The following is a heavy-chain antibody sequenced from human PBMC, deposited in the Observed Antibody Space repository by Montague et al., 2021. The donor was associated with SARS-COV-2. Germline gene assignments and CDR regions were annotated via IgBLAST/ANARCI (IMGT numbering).Heavy chain of an antibody. D-gene: IGHD6-19*01. CDR2: IEEDGSEK. CDR3: ARERQDSSGWSTYWYFDL. Sequence: SLRLSCAASGFTFSSYWMSWVRQAPGKGLEWVANIEEDGSEKYYXDSXQGRFTISRDNAKNSLSLQMNSLRAEDTAVYYCARERQDSSGWSTYWYFDLWGRGTLVTVSS. J-gene: IGHJ2*01. CDR1: GFTFSSYW. V-gene: IGHV3-7*01.